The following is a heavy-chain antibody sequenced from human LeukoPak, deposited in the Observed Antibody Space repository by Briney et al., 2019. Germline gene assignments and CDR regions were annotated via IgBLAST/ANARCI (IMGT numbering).Heavy chain of an antibody. D-gene: IGHD6-6*01. J-gene: IGHJ1*01. CDR2: INSDGTRT. V-gene: IGHV3-74*01. CDR3: AKNPRQARPGDFQH. Sequence: GGSLRLSCAASGFTFSPYWMHWVRQTPGKGLVWVSRINSDGTRTAYADSVKARFTISRDNAKNTLYLQMNSLRAEDTAVYYCAKNPRQARPGDFQHWGQGTLVTVSS. CDR1: GFTFSPYW.